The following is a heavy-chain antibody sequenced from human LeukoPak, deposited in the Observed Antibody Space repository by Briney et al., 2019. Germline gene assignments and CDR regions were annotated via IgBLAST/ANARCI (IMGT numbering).Heavy chain of an antibody. Sequence: ASVKVSCKASGYTFTSYGISWVRQAPGQGLEWMGWISAYNGNTNYAQKLQGRVTMTTDTSTSTAYMELRSLRSDDTAVYYCARSIHSGYDFYYYHYYMDVWGKGTTVTISS. D-gene: IGHD5-12*01. CDR1: GYTFTSYG. V-gene: IGHV1-18*01. J-gene: IGHJ6*03. CDR3: ARSIHSGYDFYYYHYYMDV. CDR2: ISAYNGNT.